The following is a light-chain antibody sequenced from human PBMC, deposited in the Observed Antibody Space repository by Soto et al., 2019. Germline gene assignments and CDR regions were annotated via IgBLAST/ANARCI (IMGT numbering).Light chain of an antibody. J-gene: IGKJ1*01. CDR2: DTS. CDR1: QTVGSY. CDR3: QQRSDWPPT. Sequence: IVLTQSPATLCISPGERVTVSCRARQTVGSYLAWFRQTPGQTPRLLIYDTSIRATRLPARSRGRGSGTDFPLTISSLEAEDFAIYCCQQRSDWPPTCGQGTKVDIK. V-gene: IGKV3-11*01.